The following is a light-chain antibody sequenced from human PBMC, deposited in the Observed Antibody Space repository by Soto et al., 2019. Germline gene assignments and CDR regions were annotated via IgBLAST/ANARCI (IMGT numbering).Light chain of an antibody. CDR1: QSISTY. V-gene: IGKV1-39*01. J-gene: IGKJ1*01. CDR2: GAS. Sequence: DIQMTQSPSSLSASVGDRVTITCRASQSISTYLTWYQQTPGKAPKLLIYGASSLHSGVPSRFSGSGSGTDFTLTISSLQPEDFATYYCQQSYSTLWTFGQGTKVDIK. CDR3: QQSYSTLWT.